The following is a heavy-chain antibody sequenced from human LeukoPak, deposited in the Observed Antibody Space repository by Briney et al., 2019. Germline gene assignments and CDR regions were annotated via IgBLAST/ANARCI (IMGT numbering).Heavy chain of an antibody. J-gene: IGHJ4*02. Sequence: GGSLRLSCAASGFTFSSYAMSWVRQAPGKGLEWGSAISGSGCSTYYADSVKGRFTISRDNYKTTLYLQMNSLSAEDTAVYSCAKEVYYSFDYWGQGTLVTVSS. CDR1: GFTFSSYA. D-gene: IGHD2-21*01. CDR3: AKEVYYSFDY. CDR2: ISGSGCST. V-gene: IGHV3-23*01.